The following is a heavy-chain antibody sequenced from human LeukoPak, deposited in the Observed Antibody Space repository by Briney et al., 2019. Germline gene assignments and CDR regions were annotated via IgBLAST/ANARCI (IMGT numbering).Heavy chain of an antibody. CDR3: AGEPTHTRGMDV. V-gene: IGHV1-46*01. J-gene: IGHJ6*02. Sequence: ASVKVSCKASGYTFTSYYMHWVRQAPGQGLEWMGIINPSGGSTSYAQKFQGRVTMTRDTSTSTVYMELSSLRSEDTAVYYCAGEPTHTRGMDVWGQGTTVTVSS. CDR1: GYTFTSYY. CDR2: INPSGGST.